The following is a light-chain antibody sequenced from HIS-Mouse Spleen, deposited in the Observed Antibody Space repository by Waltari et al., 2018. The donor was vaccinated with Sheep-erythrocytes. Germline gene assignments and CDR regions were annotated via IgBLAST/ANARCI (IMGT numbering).Light chain of an antibody. J-gene: IGKJ5*01. CDR2: DAS. V-gene: IGKV3-11*01. CDR1: QSVSSY. Sequence: EIVLTQSPATLSLSPGARATLPCRASQSVSSYLAWYQQKPGQAPRLLIYDASNRATGIPTRFSGSGSGTDFTLTISSLEPEDFAVYYCQQRSNWPPTFGQGTRLEIK. CDR3: QQRSNWPPT.